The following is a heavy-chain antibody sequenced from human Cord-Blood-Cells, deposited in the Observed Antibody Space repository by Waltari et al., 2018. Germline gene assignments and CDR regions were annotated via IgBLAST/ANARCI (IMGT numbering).Heavy chain of an antibody. V-gene: IGHV1-69*09. D-gene: IGHD7-27*01. J-gene: IGHJ4*02. CDR3: ARVSPNWGPTDY. Sequence: QVQLVQSGAEVKKPGSSVKVSCKASGGTFSSYAISWVRQAPGQGLEWMGRIIPILGIANYAQKFQGRVTITADKSTSTAYMELSSLRSEDTAVYYCARVSPNWGPTDYWGQGTLVTVSS. CDR2: IIPILGIA. CDR1: GGTFSSYA.